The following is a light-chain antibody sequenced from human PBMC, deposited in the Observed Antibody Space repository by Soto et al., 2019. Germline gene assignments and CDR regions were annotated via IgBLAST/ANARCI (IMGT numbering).Light chain of an antibody. J-gene: IGKJ4*01. Sequence: EIVLTQSPGTLSLSPGERATLSCRASQSVSSSYLAWYQQKPGQAPRLLIYGASSRATGIPDTFSGSGSGTAFTLTISRLAPEDVAVYYWPQYGSSPLTFGGGTKVEIK. CDR1: QSVSSSY. CDR2: GAS. CDR3: PQYGSSPLT. V-gene: IGKV3-20*01.